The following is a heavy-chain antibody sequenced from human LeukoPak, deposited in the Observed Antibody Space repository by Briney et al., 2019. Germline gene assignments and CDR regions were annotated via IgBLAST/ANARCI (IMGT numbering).Heavy chain of an antibody. V-gene: IGHV3-7*03. CDR3: ARISKGGYKSGRRDPPYYFDY. CDR2: INHNGNVN. J-gene: IGHJ4*02. CDR1: GFTFSSYW. D-gene: IGHD5-18*01. Sequence: GGSLRLSCAASGFTFSSYWMNWARQAPGKGLEWVASINHNGNVNYYVDSVKGRFTISRDNAKNSLYLQMSNLRAEDTAVYYCARISKGGYKSGRRDPPYYFDYWGQGTLVPVSS.